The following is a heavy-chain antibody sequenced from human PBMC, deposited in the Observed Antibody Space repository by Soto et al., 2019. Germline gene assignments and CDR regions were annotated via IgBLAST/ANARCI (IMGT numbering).Heavy chain of an antibody. J-gene: IGHJ1*01. V-gene: IGHV3-30-3*01. D-gene: IGHD2-15*01. CDR1: GFTFSIYA. CDR3: ARGLHIVVVVAATSQYFQH. CDR2: ISYDGSNK. Sequence: GGSLRLSCAASGFTFSIYAMHWVRHAPGKGLEWVAVISYDGSNKYYADSVKGRFTISRDNSKNTLYLQMNSLRAEDTAVYYCARGLHIVVVVAATSQYFQHWGQGTLVTVSS.